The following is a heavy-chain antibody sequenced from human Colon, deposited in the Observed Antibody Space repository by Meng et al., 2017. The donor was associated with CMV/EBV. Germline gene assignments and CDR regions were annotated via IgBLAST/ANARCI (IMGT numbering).Heavy chain of an antibody. V-gene: IGHV1-2*02. CDR2: MNPNSGDT. CDR1: GYMFNVYY. Sequence: ASVKVSCKASGYMFNVYYIHWVRQARGQGLEWMGWMNPNSGDTNYAQKFQDRVTLTRDTSTGTAFMELTSLRSDDTAVYYCARLLSGGWERDLGDYWGQGTLVTVSS. J-gene: IGHJ4*02. D-gene: IGHD2-15*01. CDR3: ARLLSGGWERDLGDY.